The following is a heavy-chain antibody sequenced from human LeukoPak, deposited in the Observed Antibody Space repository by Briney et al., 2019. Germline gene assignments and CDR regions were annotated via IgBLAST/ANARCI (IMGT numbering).Heavy chain of an antibody. V-gene: IGHV3-23*01. CDR3: AKDSVGANGVAFDY. CDR1: GFTFSSYA. CDR2: ISGSGGST. J-gene: IGHJ4*02. D-gene: IGHD1-26*01. Sequence: PGGSLRLSCAASGFTFSSYAMSWVRQAPGKGLEWVSAISGSGGSTYYADSVKGRFTISRDNSKNTLYLQMSGLRAEDTAIYYCAKDSVGANGVAFDYWGQGTLVTVSS.